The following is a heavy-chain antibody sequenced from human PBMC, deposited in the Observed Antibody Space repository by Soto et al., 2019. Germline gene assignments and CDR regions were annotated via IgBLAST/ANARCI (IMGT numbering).Heavy chain of an antibody. Sequence: PSDTLSLTFTVSGGSISSVGYYWSWIRQHPGKGLEWIGYIYYSGSTYYNPSLKSRVTISVDTSKKQFSLKLSSVTAADTALYYCAGNYGGNYSEYFEXWGQGTLVTVSX. CDR3: AGNYGGNYSEYFEX. CDR2: IYYSGST. V-gene: IGHV4-31*03. J-gene: IGHJ1*01. D-gene: IGHD4-17*01. CDR1: GGSISSVGYY.